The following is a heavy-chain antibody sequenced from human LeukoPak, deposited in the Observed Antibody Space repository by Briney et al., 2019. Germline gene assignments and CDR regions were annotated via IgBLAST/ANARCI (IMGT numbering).Heavy chain of an antibody. D-gene: IGHD1-1*01. Sequence: PSETLSLTCTVSGGSISSSSYYWGWIRQPPGKGLEWIGSIYYSGSTYYNPSLKSRVTISVDTSKNQFSLKLSSVTAADTAVYYCARLSAGSPNDEHWGQGTLVTVSS. CDR1: GGSISSSSYY. CDR3: ARLSAGSPNDEH. J-gene: IGHJ4*02. CDR2: IYYSGST. V-gene: IGHV4-39*01.